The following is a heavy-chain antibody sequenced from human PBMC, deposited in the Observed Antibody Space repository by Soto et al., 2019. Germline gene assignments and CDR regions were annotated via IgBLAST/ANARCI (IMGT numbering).Heavy chain of an antibody. CDR1: GFTFSSYG. J-gene: IGHJ4*02. Sequence: QVQLVESGGGVVQPGRSLRLSCAASGFTFSSYGMHWVRQAPGKGLEWVAVIWYDGSNKYYADSVKGRFTISRDNSKNTLYLQMNSLRAEDTAVYYCARDGADYGDYHYPYYFDYWGQGTLVTVSS. D-gene: IGHD4-17*01. CDR2: IWYDGSNK. CDR3: ARDGADYGDYHYPYYFDY. V-gene: IGHV3-33*01.